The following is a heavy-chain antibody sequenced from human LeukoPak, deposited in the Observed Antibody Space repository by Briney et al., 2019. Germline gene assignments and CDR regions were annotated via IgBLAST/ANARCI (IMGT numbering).Heavy chain of an antibody. CDR2: INHSGGT. V-gene: IGHV4-34*01. J-gene: IGHJ4*02. CDR3: ARERGRSSSGTQSHYFDY. CDR1: GGSFSGYY. D-gene: IGHD6-6*01. Sequence: SETLSLTCAVYGGSFSGYYWSWIRQPPGKGLEWIGEINHSGGTNYNPSLKSRVTISVDTSKSQFSLKLSSVTAADTAVYYCARERGRSSSGTQSHYFDYWGQGTLVTVSS.